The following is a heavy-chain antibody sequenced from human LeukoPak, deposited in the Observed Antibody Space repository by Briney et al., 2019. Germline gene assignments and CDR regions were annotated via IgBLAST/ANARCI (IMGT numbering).Heavy chain of an antibody. Sequence: GGSLRLSCVASTISFSRYPMGWVRQAPGKGLEWVSVIYSGGSTYYADSVKGRFTISRDNSKNTLYLQMNSLRAEDTAVYYCARGKQLASAFDIWGQGTMVTVSS. CDR3: ARGKQLASAFDI. CDR1: TISFSRYP. V-gene: IGHV3-53*01. J-gene: IGHJ3*02. CDR2: IYSGGST. D-gene: IGHD6-6*01.